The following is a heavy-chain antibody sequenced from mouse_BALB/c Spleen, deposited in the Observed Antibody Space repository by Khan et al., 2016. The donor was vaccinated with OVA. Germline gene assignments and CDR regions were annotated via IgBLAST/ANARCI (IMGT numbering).Heavy chain of an antibody. Sequence: VQLKQSGPGLVKPSQTVSLTCTVTGISITTGNYRWSWIRQFPGNKLEWIGNIYYSGTITYNPSLPSRTTITRDTSKSQFFLEMNSVTADDTATYFCARDYGSLYWYFDVWGAGTTVTVSS. CDR3: ARDYGSLYWYFDV. V-gene: IGHV3-5*02. J-gene: IGHJ1*01. CDR1: GISITTGNYR. CDR2: IYYSGTI. D-gene: IGHD1-1*01.